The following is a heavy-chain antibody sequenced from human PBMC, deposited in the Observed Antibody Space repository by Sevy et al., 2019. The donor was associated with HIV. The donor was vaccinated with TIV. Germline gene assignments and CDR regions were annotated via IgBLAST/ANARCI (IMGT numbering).Heavy chain of an antibody. V-gene: IGHV1-69*10. Sequence: ASVKVSCMASGGSLNNYGMNWVRQAPGQELEWMGGIIPRPGIANYAPNFRDRVTISADASMNTIYLELRRLKFEDTGVYFCASVRPCGGDCYYFDSWGQGTLVTVSS. CDR3: ASVRPCGGDCYYFDS. D-gene: IGHD2-21*02. CDR1: GGSLNNYG. CDR2: IIPRPGIA. J-gene: IGHJ4*02.